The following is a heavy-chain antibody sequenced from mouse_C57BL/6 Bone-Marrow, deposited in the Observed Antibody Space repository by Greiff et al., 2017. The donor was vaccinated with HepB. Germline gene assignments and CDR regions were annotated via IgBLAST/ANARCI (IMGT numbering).Heavy chain of an antibody. CDR3: ARDRGYYYGSSYWYFDV. J-gene: IGHJ1*03. CDR1: GFTFSSYA. V-gene: IGHV5-4*01. CDR2: ISDGGSYT. D-gene: IGHD1-1*01. Sequence: EVQVVESGGGLVKPGGSLKLSCAASGFTFSSYAMSWVRQTPEKRLEWVATISDGGSYTYYPDNVKGRFTISRDNAKNNLYLQMSHLKSEDTAMYYCARDRGYYYGSSYWYFDVWGTGTTVTVSS.